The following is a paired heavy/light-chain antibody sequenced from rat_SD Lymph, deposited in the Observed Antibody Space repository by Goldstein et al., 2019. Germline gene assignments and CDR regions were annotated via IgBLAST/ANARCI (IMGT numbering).Heavy chain of an antibody. CDR1: GFTFSNYY. J-gene: IGHJ2*01. CDR2: ISTSGSRT. V-gene: IGHV5-25*01. CDR3: ARRERGYFDY. Sequence: EVQLVESGGGLVQPGRSLKLSCAASGFTFSNYYMAWVRQAPKKGLEWVATISTSGSRTYYPDSVKGRFTISRDNAKSSLYLQMNSLKSEDTATYYCARRERGYFDYWGQGVMVTVSS. D-gene: IGHD4-1*01.
Light chain of an antibody. CDR1: SSVSN. J-gene: IGKJ1*01. CDR2: STS. Sequence: EIVLTQSPTTTAASPGEKVTITCLASSSVSNMYWYQQKSGASPKLLIYSTSSLASGVPDRFSGSGSGTSYSLTINTMEAEDAATYYCQQWSSNPWTFGGGTKLELK. CDR3: QQWSSNPWT. V-gene: IGKV4S4*01.